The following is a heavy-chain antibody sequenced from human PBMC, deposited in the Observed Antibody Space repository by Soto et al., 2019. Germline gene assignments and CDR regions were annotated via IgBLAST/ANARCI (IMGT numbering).Heavy chain of an antibody. CDR2: MNPNSGNT. CDR1: GYTFTSYD. CDR3: ARGLERLTTVGYYYYYMDV. D-gene: IGHD4-4*01. Sequence: ASVKVSCKASGYTFTSYDINWVRQATGQGLEWMGWMNPNSGNTGYAQKFQGRVTMTRNTSISTAYMELSSLRSEDTAVYYCARGLERLTTVGYYYYYMDVWGKGTTVTVSS. J-gene: IGHJ6*03. V-gene: IGHV1-8*01.